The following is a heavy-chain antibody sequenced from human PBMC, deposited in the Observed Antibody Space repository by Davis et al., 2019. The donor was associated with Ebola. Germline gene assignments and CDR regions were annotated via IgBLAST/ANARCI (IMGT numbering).Heavy chain of an antibody. D-gene: IGHD1-1*01. CDR2: INHSGST. CDR3: ARGGAPSKNWNQHWYFDL. Sequence: PSETLSLTCAVYGGSFSGYYWSWIRQPPGKGLEWIGEINHSGSTNYNPSLKSRVTISVDTSKNQFSLKLSSVTAADTAVYYCARGGAPSKNWNQHWYFDLWGRGTLVTVSS. CDR1: GGSFSGYY. J-gene: IGHJ2*01. V-gene: IGHV4-34*01.